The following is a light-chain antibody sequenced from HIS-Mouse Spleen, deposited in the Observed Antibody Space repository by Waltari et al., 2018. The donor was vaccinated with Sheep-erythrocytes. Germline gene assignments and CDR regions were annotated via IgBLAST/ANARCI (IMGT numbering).Light chain of an antibody. CDR1: QSISSW. V-gene: IGKV1-5*03. CDR3: QQYNSYPLT. J-gene: IGKJ4*01. Sequence: DIQMTQSPLTLSASVGDRVTITCRASQSISSWLAWYQQKPGKAPKLLIYKASSLESGVPSRFSGSGSGTEFTLTISSLQPDDFATYYCQQYNSYPLTFGGGTKVEIK. CDR2: KAS.